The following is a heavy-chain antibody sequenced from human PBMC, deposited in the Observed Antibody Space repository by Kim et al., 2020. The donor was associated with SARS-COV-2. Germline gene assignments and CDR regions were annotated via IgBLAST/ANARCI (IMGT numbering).Heavy chain of an antibody. V-gene: IGHV4-34*01. CDR2: INHSGST. Sequence: SETLSLTCAVYGGSFSGYYWSWIRQPPGKGLEWIGEINHSGSTNYNPSLKSRVTISVDTSKNQFSLKLSSVTAADTAVYYCARGSPYVWGSLWGQGTLVTVSS. CDR3: ARGSPYVWGSL. J-gene: IGHJ4*02. CDR1: GGSFSGYY. D-gene: IGHD3-16*01.